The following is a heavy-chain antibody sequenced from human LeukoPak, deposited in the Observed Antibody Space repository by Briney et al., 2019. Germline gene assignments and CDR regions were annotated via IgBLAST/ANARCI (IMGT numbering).Heavy chain of an antibody. J-gene: IGHJ6*03. D-gene: IGHD3-10*01. CDR3: ARVFDSGSQAYFYYMDV. Sequence: PSETLSLTCSVSGGSISIYYWTWIRQIPGKGLEWIGYIYYTGTTNYNPSLKSRVTMSVDTSKNQLSLKVSSVTAADTAVYYCARVFDSGSQAYFYYMDVWGKGTTVIISS. V-gene: IGHV4-59*01. CDR2: IYYTGTT. CDR1: GGSISIYY.